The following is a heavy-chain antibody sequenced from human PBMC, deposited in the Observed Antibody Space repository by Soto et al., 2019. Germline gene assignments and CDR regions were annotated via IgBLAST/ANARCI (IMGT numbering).Heavy chain of an antibody. J-gene: IGHJ6*02. Sequence: GGSLRLSCAASGFTFSSYSMNWIRQAPGKGLEWVSYISSSSSTIYYADSVKGRFTISRDNAKNSLYLQMNSLRDEDTAVYYCARDVYCSSTSCYVHYYGMDVWGQGTTVTVSS. CDR1: GFTFSSYS. CDR2: ISSSSSTI. CDR3: ARDVYCSSTSCYVHYYGMDV. V-gene: IGHV3-48*02. D-gene: IGHD2-2*01.